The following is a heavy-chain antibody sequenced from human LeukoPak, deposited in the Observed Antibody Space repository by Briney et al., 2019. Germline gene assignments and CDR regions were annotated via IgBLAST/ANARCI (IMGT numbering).Heavy chain of an antibody. CDR2: MNPNSDNT. CDR3: ARDRVGHSAIDY. D-gene: IGHD2-15*01. CDR1: GYTFTSYD. J-gene: IGHJ4*02. V-gene: IGHV1-8*01. Sequence: ASVKVSCKASGYTFTSYDINWVRQATGQGLEWMGWMNPNSDNTGYAQKFQGRVTMTRNTSISTAYMELSSLRSEDTAVYYCARDRVGHSAIDYWGQGTLVTVSS.